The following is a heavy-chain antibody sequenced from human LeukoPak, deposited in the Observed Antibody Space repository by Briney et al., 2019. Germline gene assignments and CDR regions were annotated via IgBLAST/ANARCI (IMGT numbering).Heavy chain of an antibody. CDR1: GGSISSYY. V-gene: IGHV4-59*01. J-gene: IGHJ4*02. CDR3: AREAGIAAAVDY. Sequence: SETLSLTCTVSGGSISSYYWSWIRQPPGKGLEWIGYIYYSGSTNYNPSLKSRVTISVDMSKNQFSLKLSSVTAADTAVYYCAREAGIAAAVDYWGQGTLVTVSS. CDR2: IYYSGST. D-gene: IGHD6-13*01.